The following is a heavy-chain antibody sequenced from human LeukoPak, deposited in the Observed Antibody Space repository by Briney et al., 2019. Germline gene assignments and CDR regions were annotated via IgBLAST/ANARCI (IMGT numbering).Heavy chain of an antibody. CDR2: IIPIFGTA. V-gene: IGHV1-69*05. CDR3: ARDRLYSSSADYYYYMDV. CDR1: GGTFSSYA. Sequence: GASVKVSCKASGGTFSSYAISWVRQAPGQGLEWMGGIIPIFGTANYAQKFQGRVTITTDESTSTAYMELSSLRSEDTAVYYCARDRLYSSSADYYYYMDVWGKGTRSPSP. J-gene: IGHJ6*03. D-gene: IGHD6-6*01.